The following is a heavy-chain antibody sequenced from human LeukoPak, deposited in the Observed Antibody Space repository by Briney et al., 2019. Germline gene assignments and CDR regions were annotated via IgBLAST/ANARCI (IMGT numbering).Heavy chain of an antibody. CDR1: GFIFSSYW. CDR2: IKTDGSST. CDR3: ARDISGYSYAYGY. V-gene: IGHV3-74*01. Sequence: PGGSLRLSCAASGFIFSSYWMHWVRQAPGQGLVWVSRIKTDGSSTTYADSVKGRFTISRDNAKNTLYLQMNSLRAEDTAVYYCARDISGYSYAYGYWGQGSLVTVSS. D-gene: IGHD5-18*01. J-gene: IGHJ4*02.